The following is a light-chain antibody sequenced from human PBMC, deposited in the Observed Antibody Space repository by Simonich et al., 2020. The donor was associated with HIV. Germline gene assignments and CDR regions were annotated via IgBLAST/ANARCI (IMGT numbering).Light chain of an antibody. V-gene: IGLV2-23*03. Sequence: QSALTQPASVSGSPGQSITISCTGTSSDVGTYNLVSWYQQPPGKAPKLMIYEGSKRPSGVSNRFSGSKSGNTASLTSSGLQAEDEADYYCCSYAGISTFKVFGGGTKLTVL. CDR3: CSYAGISTFKV. CDR1: SSDVGTYNL. J-gene: IGLJ2*01. CDR2: EGS.